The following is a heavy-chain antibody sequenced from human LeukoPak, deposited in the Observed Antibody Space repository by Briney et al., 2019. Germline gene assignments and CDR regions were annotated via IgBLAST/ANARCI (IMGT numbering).Heavy chain of an antibody. D-gene: IGHD3-3*01. J-gene: IGHJ4*02. CDR1: GFTFSDYY. Sequence: GGSLRLSCAASGFTFSDYYMSWIRQAPGKGLEWVSCITSSGSTIYYADSVKGRFTISRDNAKKSLYLQMNSLRAEDTAVYYCVREDFWSGYSNYFDYWSQGTLVTVSS. CDR2: ITSSGSTI. CDR3: VREDFWSGYSNYFDY. V-gene: IGHV3-11*01.